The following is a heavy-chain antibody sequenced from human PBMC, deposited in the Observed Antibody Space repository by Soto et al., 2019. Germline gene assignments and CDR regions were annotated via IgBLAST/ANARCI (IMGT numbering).Heavy chain of an antibody. V-gene: IGHV3-23*01. CDR3: AKESTVGSPGDYFDS. Sequence: EVELLESGGDLVQPGGSLRLSCAASGFTFSSYDMNWVRQAPGKGLEWVSAIGVYANTYYADSVKGRFTISTDDSRNTVHLKLNSLRVDDTAVYYCAKESTVGSPGDYFDSWGQGTLVTVSS. J-gene: IGHJ4*02. D-gene: IGHD1-26*01. CDR1: GFTFSSYD. CDR2: IGVYANT.